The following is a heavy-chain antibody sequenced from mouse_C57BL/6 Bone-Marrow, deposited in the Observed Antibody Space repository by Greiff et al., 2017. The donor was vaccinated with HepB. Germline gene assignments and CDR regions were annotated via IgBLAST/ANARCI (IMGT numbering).Heavy chain of an antibody. CDR2: IRSKSSNYAT. CDR3: VRGGSYGSSPHWYFDV. Sequence: EVQRVESGGGLVQPKGSLKLSCAASGFTFNTYAMHWVRQAPGKGLEWVARIRSKSSNYATYYADSVKDRFTISRDDSQSMLYLQMNNLKTEDTAMYCCVRGGSYGSSPHWYFDVWGTGTTVTVSS. V-gene: IGHV10-3*01. J-gene: IGHJ1*03. CDR1: GFTFNTYA. D-gene: IGHD1-1*01.